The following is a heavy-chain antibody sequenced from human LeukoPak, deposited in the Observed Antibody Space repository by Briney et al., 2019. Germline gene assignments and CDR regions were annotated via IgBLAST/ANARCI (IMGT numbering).Heavy chain of an antibody. J-gene: IGHJ4*02. CDR1: GFTFSSYG. V-gene: IGHV3-30*18. CDR3: AKDRGDYYDSSGYSMDY. D-gene: IGHD3-22*01. Sequence: GGSLRLSCAASGFTFSSYGMHWVRQAPGKGLEGVAVISYDGSNKYYADSVKGRFTISRDNSKNTLYLQMNSLRAEDTAVYYCAKDRGDYYDSSGYSMDYWGQGTLVTVSS. CDR2: ISYDGSNK.